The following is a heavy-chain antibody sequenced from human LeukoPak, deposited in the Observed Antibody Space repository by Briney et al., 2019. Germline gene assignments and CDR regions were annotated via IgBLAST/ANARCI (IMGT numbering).Heavy chain of an antibody. V-gene: IGHV1-3*03. CDR3: ARPRENLASCGGDCYDFDY. J-gene: IGHJ4*02. CDR2: INAGNGNT. Sequence: ASVKVSCKASGYTFTSYAMHWVRQAPGQRLEWMGWINAGNGNTKYSQEFQGRVTITRDTSASTAYMELRSLRSEDMAVYYCARPRENLASCGGDCYDFDYWGQGTLVTVSS. D-gene: IGHD2-21*02. CDR1: GYTFTSYA.